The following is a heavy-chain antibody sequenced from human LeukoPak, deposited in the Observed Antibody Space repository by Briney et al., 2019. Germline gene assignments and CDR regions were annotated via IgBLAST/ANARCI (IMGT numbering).Heavy chain of an antibody. CDR2: FDPEDGET. V-gene: IGHV1-24*01. J-gene: IGHJ3*02. CDR1: GYTLTELS. CDR3: ATDLDSSGYFGAFDI. D-gene: IGHD3-22*01. Sequence: GASVKVSCKVSGYTLTELSMHWVRQAPGKGLEWMGGFDPEDGETIYAQKFQGRVTMTEDTSTDTAYVELSSLRSEDTAVYYCATDLDSSGYFGAFDIWGQGTMVTVSS.